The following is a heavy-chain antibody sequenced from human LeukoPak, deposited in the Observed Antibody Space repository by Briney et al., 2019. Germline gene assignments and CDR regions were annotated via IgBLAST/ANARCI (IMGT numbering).Heavy chain of an antibody. CDR3: ARPNDWVHPNWFDP. J-gene: IGHJ5*02. CDR1: GFTFDDYA. Sequence: PGGSLRLSCAASGFTFDDYAMHWVRQAPGKGLEWVSGISWNGGTIGYADSVKGRFTISRDNAKNSLYLQMNSLRAEDTAVYYCARPNDWVHPNWFDPWGQGTLVTVSS. V-gene: IGHV3-9*01. CDR2: ISWNGGTI. D-gene: IGHD3-9*01.